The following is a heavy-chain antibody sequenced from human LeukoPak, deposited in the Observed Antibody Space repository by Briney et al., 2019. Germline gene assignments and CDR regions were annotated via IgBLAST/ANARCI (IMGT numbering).Heavy chain of an antibody. CDR2: INPNSGGT. J-gene: IGHJ4*02. V-gene: IGHV1-2*02. CDR3: ARGTMTTVVTPFSWGFLDY. D-gene: IGHD4-23*01. Sequence: ASVKVSCKASGYTFTYYGLNWVRQAPGQGLEWMGWINPNSGGTNYAQKFQGRVTMTRDTSISTAYMELSRLRSDDTAVYYCARGTMTTVVTPFSWGFLDYWGQGTLVTVSS. CDR1: GYTFTYYG.